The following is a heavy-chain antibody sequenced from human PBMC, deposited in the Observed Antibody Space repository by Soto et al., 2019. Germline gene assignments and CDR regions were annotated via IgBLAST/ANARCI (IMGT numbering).Heavy chain of an antibody. J-gene: IGHJ6*02. V-gene: IGHV3-13*05. Sequence: EVQLVESGGGLVQPGGSLRLSCAASGFTFSSYDMHWVRQVTGKGLEWVSAIGTADDPYYPGSVKGRFTISRDNAKNSLYLQMNSLGAGDTAVYYCARAIRMGSSYSYYYYGMDVWGQGTTVTVS. CDR1: GFTFSSYD. D-gene: IGHD6-6*01. CDR3: ARAIRMGSSYSYYYYGMDV. CDR2: IGTADDP.